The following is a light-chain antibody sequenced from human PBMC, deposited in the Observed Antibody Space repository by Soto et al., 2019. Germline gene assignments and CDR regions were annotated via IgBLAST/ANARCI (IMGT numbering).Light chain of an antibody. CDR2: EAS. V-gene: IGKV1-5*03. Sequence: DVKMSQSPSTLSASMGDGVTITCRASQNINNWLAWYQQKPGKAPKLLIYEASNLQSGVPSRFSGSGSGTEFILTISSLQPDDFATYYCQQYNSYSYTFGQGTKVAIK. J-gene: IGKJ2*01. CDR1: QNINNW. CDR3: QQYNSYSYT.